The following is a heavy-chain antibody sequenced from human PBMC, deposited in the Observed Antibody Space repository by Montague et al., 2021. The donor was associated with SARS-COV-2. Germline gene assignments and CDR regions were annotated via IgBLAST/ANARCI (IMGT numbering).Heavy chain of an antibody. Sequence: SLRLSCAASGFYFSYAMHWVRQAPGKGLEWVALISNDGSNKHYAYSVKGRFTIPRDNSKSTLYLQVNSLRAEDTAVYYCARESGSFHDGGYFDYWGQGSLVTVSS. J-gene: IGHJ4*02. CDR3: ARESGSFHDGGYFDY. V-gene: IGHV3-30*04. D-gene: IGHD1-26*01. CDR1: GFYFSYA. CDR2: ISNDGSNK.